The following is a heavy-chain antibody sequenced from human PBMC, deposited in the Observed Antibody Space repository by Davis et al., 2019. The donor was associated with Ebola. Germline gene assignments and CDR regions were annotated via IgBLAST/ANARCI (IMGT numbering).Heavy chain of an antibody. D-gene: IGHD3-16*01. CDR3: VRGWGRSGLDV. CDR1: GDSVSSAG. V-gene: IGHV6-1*01. Sequence: PSETLSLTCVISGDSVSSAGWNWIRQSPSRGLEWLGRTYYTSKWHNDYGESVKSRITINPDTSTNQLSLQLNSVTPEDTAVYYCVRGWGRSGLDVWGQGTTVTVSS. CDR2: TYYTSKWHN. J-gene: IGHJ6*02.